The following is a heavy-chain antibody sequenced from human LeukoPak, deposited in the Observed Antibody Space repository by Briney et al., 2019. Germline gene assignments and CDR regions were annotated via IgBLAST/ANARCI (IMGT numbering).Heavy chain of an antibody. J-gene: IGHJ4*02. V-gene: IGHV1-18*01. Sequence: GALVKVSCKASDYTFTSYGISWVRQAPGQGLEWMGWISAYNGNTNYAQKLQGRVTMTTDTSTSTAYMELRSLRSDDTAVYYCARNYGDYYGFYFDYWGQGTLVTVSS. CDR2: ISAYNGNT. D-gene: IGHD4-17*01. CDR3: ARNYGDYYGFYFDY. CDR1: DYTFTSYG.